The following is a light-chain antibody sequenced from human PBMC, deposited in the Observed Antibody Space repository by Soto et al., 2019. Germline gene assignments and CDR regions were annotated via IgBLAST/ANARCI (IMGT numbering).Light chain of an antibody. Sequence: DIQMTQSPSTLSASVGDRVTITCRASQSIGSWLAWYQQKPGRAPNXLIYRASSLESGVPSRFSGSGSGTEFTLTISSLQPDDFATYYCQQYNSYTWTFGQGTQVDIK. CDR2: RAS. CDR1: QSIGSW. V-gene: IGKV1-5*03. CDR3: QQYNSYTWT. J-gene: IGKJ1*01.